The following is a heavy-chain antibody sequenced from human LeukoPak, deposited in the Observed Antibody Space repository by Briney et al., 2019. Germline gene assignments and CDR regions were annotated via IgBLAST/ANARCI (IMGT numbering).Heavy chain of an antibody. CDR3: ARGSGYYDSSGYYYGY. J-gene: IGHJ4*02. CDR1: GFTFSSYW. CDR2: IKQDGSEK. Sequence: GGSLRLSCAASGFTFSSYWMSWVRQAPGKGLEWVANIKQDGSEKYYVDSVKGRFTISRDNAKNSLYLQMNSLSAEDTAVYYCARGSGYYDSSGYYYGYWGQGTLVTVSS. V-gene: IGHV3-7*01. D-gene: IGHD3-22*01.